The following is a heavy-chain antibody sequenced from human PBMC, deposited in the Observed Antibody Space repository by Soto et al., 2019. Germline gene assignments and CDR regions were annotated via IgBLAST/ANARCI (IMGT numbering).Heavy chain of an antibody. J-gene: IGHJ4*02. CDR2: ISINGGST. D-gene: IGHD3-22*01. CDR3: VKGEFYYDSSAYYPFDS. V-gene: IGHV3-64D*06. Sequence: PGGSLRLSCAASGSTFSSYVMHWVRQAPGKGLEYVSSISINGGSTHYADSVKGRFTISRDNSRNTQYLQMSSLRADDTAVYYCVKGEFYYDSSAYYPFDSWGQGTLVTVSS. CDR1: GSTFSSYV.